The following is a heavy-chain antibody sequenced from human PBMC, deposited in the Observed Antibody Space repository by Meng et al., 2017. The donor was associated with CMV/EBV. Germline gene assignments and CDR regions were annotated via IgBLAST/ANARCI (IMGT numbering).Heavy chain of an antibody. Sequence: ASVKVSCKASGYTFTGYYMHWVRQAPGQGLEWMGWMNPNSGNTGYAQKFQGRVTMTRNTSISTAYMELSSLRSEDTAVYYCARGLRIFGVVPSPYYFDYWGQGTLVTVSS. CDR3: ARGLRIFGVVPSPYYFDY. D-gene: IGHD3-3*01. CDR2: MNPNSGNT. CDR1: GYTFTGYY. V-gene: IGHV1-8*02. J-gene: IGHJ4*02.